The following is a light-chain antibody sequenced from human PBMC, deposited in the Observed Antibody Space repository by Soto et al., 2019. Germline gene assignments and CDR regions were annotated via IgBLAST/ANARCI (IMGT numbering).Light chain of an antibody. V-gene: IGKV3-15*01. CDR1: QSISTN. Sequence: EIVMTQSPASLSVSPGGRATVACRPTQSISTNLAWFQQKPGQAPRLLIYDASTMATGFPARFSGSGSGTEFTLTISSLQSEDFAVYYCQQYNNWPLTFGGGTKVDIK. J-gene: IGKJ4*01. CDR3: QQYNNWPLT. CDR2: DAS.